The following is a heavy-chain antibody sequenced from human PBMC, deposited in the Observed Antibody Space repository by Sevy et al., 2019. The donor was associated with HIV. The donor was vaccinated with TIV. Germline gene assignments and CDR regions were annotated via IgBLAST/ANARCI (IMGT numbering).Heavy chain of an antibody. J-gene: IGHJ6*02. V-gene: IGHV3-53*01. Sequence: GGSLRLSCAASGFTVSDNHMNWVRQAPGKGLEWVSVIYSSDRTDYADSVKGRFTVSRDNSKNTLYLQMNSLRAEDTAVYYCARDCNSASCLWGLDVWGQGTTVTVSS. CDR3: ARDCNSASCLWGLDV. D-gene: IGHD2-2*01. CDR1: GFTVSDNH. CDR2: IYSSDRT.